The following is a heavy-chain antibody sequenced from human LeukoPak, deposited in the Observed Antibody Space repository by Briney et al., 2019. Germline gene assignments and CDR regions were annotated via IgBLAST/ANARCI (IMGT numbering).Heavy chain of an antibody. J-gene: IGHJ4*02. Sequence: SETLSLTCPVHGGSISTYYWSWIRQPAGKGLEWIGRIHTSGNSNYNPSLKSRVTMSVDTSKNQFSLKVSSVTAGDTAVYYCAREGPATARPFVSNDYWGQGTLVTVSS. CDR1: GGSISTYY. CDR2: IHTSGNS. CDR3: AREGPATARPFVSNDY. D-gene: IGHD6-6*01. V-gene: IGHV4-4*07.